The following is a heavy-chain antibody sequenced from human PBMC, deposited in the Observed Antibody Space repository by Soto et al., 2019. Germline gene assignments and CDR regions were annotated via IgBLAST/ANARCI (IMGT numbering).Heavy chain of an antibody. D-gene: IGHD1-1*01. CDR1: GGSISTYY. V-gene: IGHV4-59*01. Sequence: QVQLRESGPGLVKSSETLSLTCTVSGGSISTYYWSWVRQPPGKGLEWIGDTDYSGTATYNPSLRSRVTISVDTSKNPFSLRLSSVTAADTAVYYCARGDGRQLGSLAGRYYYHKMDVWGQGTTVTV. CDR3: ARGDGRQLGSLAGRYYYHKMDV. CDR2: TDYSGTA. J-gene: IGHJ6*02.